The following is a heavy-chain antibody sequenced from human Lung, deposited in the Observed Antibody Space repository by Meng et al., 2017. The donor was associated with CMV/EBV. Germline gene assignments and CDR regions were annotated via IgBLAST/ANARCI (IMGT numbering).Heavy chain of an antibody. CDR3: ARVGAYCGGDCYHPR. V-gene: IGHV4-4*03. Sequence: AHGEGRGQWLVNPPEPRALTCVVPGGSLGSRHWLSWVRQPPGKGLEWIGEIYHSGSTNYNPSLKSRVTISVDESKNQFSLRLSSVTAADTAVYYCARVGAYCGGDCYHPRWGQGTLVTVSS. J-gene: IGHJ4*02. D-gene: IGHD2-21*02. CDR1: GGSLGSRHW. CDR2: IYHSGST.